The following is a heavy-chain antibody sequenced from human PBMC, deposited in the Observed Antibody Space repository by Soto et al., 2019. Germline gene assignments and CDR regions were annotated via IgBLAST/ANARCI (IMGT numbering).Heavy chain of an antibody. CDR1: GGSISSSNW. CDR3: ARSLWFGELPAFDI. V-gene: IGHV4-4*02. Sequence: SETLSLTCAVSGGSISSSNWWSWVRQPPGKGLEWIGEIYHSGSTNYNSSLKSRVTISVDKSKNQFSLKLSSVTAADTAVYYCARSLWFGELPAFDIWGQGTMVTVSS. J-gene: IGHJ3*02. D-gene: IGHD3-10*01. CDR2: IYHSGST.